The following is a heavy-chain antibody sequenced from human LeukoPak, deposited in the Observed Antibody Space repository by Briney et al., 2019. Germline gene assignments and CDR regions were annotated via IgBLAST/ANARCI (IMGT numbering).Heavy chain of an antibody. J-gene: IGHJ4*02. Sequence: PSQTLSLTCTVSGGSISSGGYYWSWIRQHPGKGLEWIGYIYYSGSTYYNPSLKSRVTISVDTSKNQFSLKLSPVTAADTAVYYCARDDYRGTIRYWGQGTLVTVSS. V-gene: IGHV4-31*03. CDR3: ARDDYRGTIRY. CDR2: IYYSGST. D-gene: IGHD4/OR15-4a*01. CDR1: GGSISSGGYY.